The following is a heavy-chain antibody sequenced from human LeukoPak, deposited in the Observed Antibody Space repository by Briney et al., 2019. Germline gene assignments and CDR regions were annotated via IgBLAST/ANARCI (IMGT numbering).Heavy chain of an antibody. V-gene: IGHV1-2*02. Sequence: ASVKVSCKASGYNFTGYYMHWVRQAPGQGLEWMGWINPNSGGTNYAQKFQGRVTMTRDTSISTAYMELSSLRSDDTAVYYCARDVGGDHDYWDQGTLVTVSS. CDR1: GYNFTGYY. D-gene: IGHD2-21*01. CDR3: ARDVGGDHDY. J-gene: IGHJ4*02. CDR2: INPNSGGT.